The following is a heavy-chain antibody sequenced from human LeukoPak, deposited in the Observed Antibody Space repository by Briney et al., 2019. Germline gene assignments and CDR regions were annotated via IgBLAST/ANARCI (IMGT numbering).Heavy chain of an antibody. CDR1: GYSFTSYW. Sequence: GESLKISCKGSGYSFTSYWIGWVRQMPGKGLEWMGIIYPGDSDTRYSPSFQGQVTISADKSISTAYLQWSSLKASDTAMYYCARGGRYYDILTGYSDYFDYWGQGTLVTVSS. V-gene: IGHV5-51*01. J-gene: IGHJ4*02. D-gene: IGHD3-9*01. CDR3: ARGGRYYDILTGYSDYFDY. CDR2: IYPGDSDT.